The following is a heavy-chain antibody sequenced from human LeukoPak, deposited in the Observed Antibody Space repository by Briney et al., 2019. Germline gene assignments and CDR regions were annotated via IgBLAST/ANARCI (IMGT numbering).Heavy chain of an antibody. D-gene: IGHD2-15*01. CDR2: ITDYNRNT. J-gene: IGHJ5*02. V-gene: IGHV1-18*04. CDR3: ARDTRYSSAWYDN. Sequence: GASVKVSCKASGYTFTGYYMHWVRQAPGQGLEWMGWITDYNRNTYYAQKFQGRVTMTIDTSTSTAYMELRSLRSDDTAVYYCARDTRYSSAWYDNWGQGTLVTVSS. CDR1: GYTFTGYY.